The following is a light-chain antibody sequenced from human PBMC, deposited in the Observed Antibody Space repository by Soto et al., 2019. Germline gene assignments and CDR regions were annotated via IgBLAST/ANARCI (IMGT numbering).Light chain of an antibody. CDR3: SSYTSSSLHV. V-gene: IGLV2-14*03. CDR2: DVS. J-gene: IGLJ1*01. CDR1: SSDVGGYNY. Sequence: LTQPASVSGFPGQSITISCTGTSSDVGGYNYVSWYQQHPGKAPKLMIYDVSNRPSGVSNRFSGSKSGNTASLTISGLQAEDEADYYCSSYTSSSLHVFGTGTKVTVL.